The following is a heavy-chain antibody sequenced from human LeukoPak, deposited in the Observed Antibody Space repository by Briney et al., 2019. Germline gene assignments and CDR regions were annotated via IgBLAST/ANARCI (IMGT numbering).Heavy chain of an antibody. CDR2: IRGKANSYAT. Sequence: GGSLKLSCAASGFTFSGSAMHWVRQASGKGLEWVGRIRGKANSYATAYAASVEGRFTISRDDSKNTAYLQMNSLETEDTAVYYCRPGIMGADFDYWGQGTLVTVSS. J-gene: IGHJ4*02. CDR3: RPGIMGADFDY. V-gene: IGHV3-73*01. D-gene: IGHD1-26*01. CDR1: GFTFSGSA.